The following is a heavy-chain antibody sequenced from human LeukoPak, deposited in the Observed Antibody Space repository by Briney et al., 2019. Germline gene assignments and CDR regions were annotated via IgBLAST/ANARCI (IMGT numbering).Heavy chain of an antibody. CDR3: ARDRKSSAGSDF. Sequence: PGGSLRLSCAASGFTFSNYWMSWVRQAPGEGLEWVANINQGGSGKYDLDSVKGRFSISRDNAKNSLLLQMDSLRADDTAVYYCARDRKSSAGSDFWGQGTRVTVSS. D-gene: IGHD6-13*01. CDR1: GFTFSNYW. CDR2: INQGGSGK. V-gene: IGHV3-7*01. J-gene: IGHJ4*02.